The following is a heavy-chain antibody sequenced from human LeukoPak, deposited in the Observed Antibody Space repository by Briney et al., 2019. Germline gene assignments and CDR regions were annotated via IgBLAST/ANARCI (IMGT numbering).Heavy chain of an antibody. CDR2: INNFVMT. V-gene: IGHV3-53*01. Sequence: PGGSLRLSCAASGFSVSGAFMSWVRQAPGKGLEWVSVINNFVMTLYTDPVKGRFTISRDNSRNTLYLQMNSLRAEDTAVYYCARLSGDSSGYFYYFDYWGQGTLVTVSS. D-gene: IGHD3-22*01. CDR1: GFSVSGAF. CDR3: ARLSGDSSGYFYYFDY. J-gene: IGHJ4*02.